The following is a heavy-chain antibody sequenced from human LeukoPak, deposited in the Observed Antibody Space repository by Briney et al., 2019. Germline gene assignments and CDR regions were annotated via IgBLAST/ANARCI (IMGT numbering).Heavy chain of an antibody. V-gene: IGHV3-30*02. CDR3: AKDMGYQHNQYYFDY. CDR2: IWYDGSNK. Sequence: GGSLRLSCAASGFTFSSYGMHWVRQAPGKGLEWVAVIWYDGSNKYYADSVKGRFTISRDTSNNTLSLQMNSLRAEDTAVYYCAKDMGYQHNQYYFDYWGQGTLVTVSS. D-gene: IGHD2-2*01. CDR1: GFTFSSYG. J-gene: IGHJ4*02.